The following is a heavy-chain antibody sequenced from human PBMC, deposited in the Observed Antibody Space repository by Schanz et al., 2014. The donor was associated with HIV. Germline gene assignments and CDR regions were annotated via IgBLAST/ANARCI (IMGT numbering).Heavy chain of an antibody. CDR3: ARDSTMDYFDY. CDR1: GGSFRGYY. Sequence: QVPLQQWGAGLLKPSETLNLTCAVYGGSFRGYYWTWIRQFPGVGLEWIGGVRHTGGTNYNPSLKSRVTMSMDTSSDTFSLKLSSVTAADTAVYYCARDSTMDYFDYWGQGTLVTVSS. J-gene: IGHJ4*02. V-gene: IGHV4-34*01. CDR2: VRHTGGT. D-gene: IGHD6-13*01.